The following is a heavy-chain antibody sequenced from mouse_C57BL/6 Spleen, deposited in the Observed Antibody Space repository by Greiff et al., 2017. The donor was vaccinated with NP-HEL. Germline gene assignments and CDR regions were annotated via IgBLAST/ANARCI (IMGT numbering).Heavy chain of an antibody. CDR1: GFTFSDYY. CDR3: ARDGDLWYFDV. V-gene: IGHV5-16*01. D-gene: IGHD3-3*01. Sequence: EVHLVESEGGLVQPGSSMKLSCTASGFTFSDYYMAWVRQVPEKGLEWVANINYDGSSTYYLDSLKSRFIISRDNAKNILYLQMSSLKSEDTATYYCARDGDLWYFDVWGTGTTVTVSS. CDR2: INYDGSST. J-gene: IGHJ1*03.